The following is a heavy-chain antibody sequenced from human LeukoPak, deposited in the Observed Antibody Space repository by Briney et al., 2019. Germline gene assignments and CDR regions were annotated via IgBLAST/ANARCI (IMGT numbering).Heavy chain of an antibody. D-gene: IGHD3-22*01. J-gene: IGHJ5*02. Sequence: GGSLRLSCAASGFTFSSYGMHWVRQAPGKGLEWVAFIRYDGSNKYYADSVKGRFTISRDNSKNTLYLQMNSLRAEDTAVYFCAKGDSGGYGTPPFDPWGQGTLVTVSS. CDR2: IRYDGSNK. V-gene: IGHV3-30*02. CDR1: GFTFSSYG. CDR3: AKGDSGGYGTPPFDP.